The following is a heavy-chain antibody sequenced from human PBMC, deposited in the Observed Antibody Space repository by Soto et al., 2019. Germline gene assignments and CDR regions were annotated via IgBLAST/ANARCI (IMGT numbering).Heavy chain of an antibody. CDR2: IIPILGIA. CDR1: GGTFSSYT. V-gene: IGHV1-69*04. J-gene: IGHJ4*02. CDR3: VREMDYDILTGHSYFDY. Sequence: SVNVSCKASGGTFSSYTISWVRQAPGQGLEWMGRIIPILGIANYAQKFQGRVTITADKSTSTAYMELSSLRSEDTAVYYCVREMDYDILTGHSYFDYWGQGTLVTVSS. D-gene: IGHD3-9*01.